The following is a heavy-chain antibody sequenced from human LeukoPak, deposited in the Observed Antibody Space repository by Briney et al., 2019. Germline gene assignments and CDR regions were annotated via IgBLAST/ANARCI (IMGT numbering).Heavy chain of an antibody. J-gene: IGHJ4*02. CDR1: GGTFSSYA. D-gene: IGHD2-21*02. Sequence: GPSVKVSCKASGGTFSSYAISWVRQAPGQGLEWMGWINPNSGGTNYAQKFQGRVTMTRDTSISTAYMELSRLRSDDTAVYYCAREPSTQIYCGGDCSLYYFDYWGQGTLVTVSS. CDR3: AREPSTQIYCGGDCSLYYFDY. CDR2: INPNSGGT. V-gene: IGHV1-2*02.